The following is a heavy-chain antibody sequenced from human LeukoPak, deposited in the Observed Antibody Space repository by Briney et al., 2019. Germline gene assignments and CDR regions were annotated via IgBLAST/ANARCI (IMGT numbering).Heavy chain of an antibody. CDR2: ISISGSKT. D-gene: IGHD2-15*01. Sequence: GGSLRLSCAASEFDFSSHAMTWVRQAPGKGLEWVSAISISGSKTYYADSVKGRFTISRDNSKNTLYLQMNSLRAEDTAVYYCAKKRDSAGSNDYWGQGTLVTVSS. CDR3: AKKRDSAGSNDY. V-gene: IGHV3-23*01. CDR1: EFDFSSHA. J-gene: IGHJ4*02.